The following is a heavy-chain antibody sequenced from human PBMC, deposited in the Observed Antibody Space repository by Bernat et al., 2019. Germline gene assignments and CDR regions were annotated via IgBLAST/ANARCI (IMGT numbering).Heavy chain of an antibody. Sequence: QVQLVQSGAEVKKPGSSVKVSCKASGVTFSSYTISWVRQAPGQGLEWMGRIIPILGIANYAQKFQGRVTITADKSTSTAYMKLSSLRSEDTAVYYCARERLPYDSSGIGDAFDIWGQGTMVTVSS. J-gene: IGHJ3*02. D-gene: IGHD3-22*01. CDR2: IIPILGIA. V-gene: IGHV1-69*08. CDR3: ARERLPYDSSGIGDAFDI. CDR1: GVTFSSYT.